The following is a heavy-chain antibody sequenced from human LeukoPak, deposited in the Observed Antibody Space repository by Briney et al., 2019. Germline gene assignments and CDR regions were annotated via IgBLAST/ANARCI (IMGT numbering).Heavy chain of an antibody. Sequence: GASVKVSCKASGYPFSNYDVNCVRQATGQGLEWMAWMNPGSGDTGYAQKFQGRLTMSSNISMNTASMELRSLTSEDTAVYFCARSRRGYYMDVWGTGTPVTVSS. CDR1: GYPFSNYD. V-gene: IGHV1-8*01. J-gene: IGHJ6*03. CDR2: MNPGSGDT. CDR3: ARSRRGYYMDV.